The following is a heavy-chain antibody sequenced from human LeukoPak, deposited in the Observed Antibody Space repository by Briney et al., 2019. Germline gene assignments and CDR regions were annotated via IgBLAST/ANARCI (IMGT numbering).Heavy chain of an antibody. J-gene: IGHJ4*02. CDR1: GFTFSSYW. V-gene: IGHV3-7*03. Sequence: PGGSLRLSCAASGFTFSSYWMSWVRQAPGKGLEWVAHIKKDGSEKYYVDSVKGRFTISRDNAKNSLYLQMNSLRAEDTALYYCAKDTTVTTEGVYYFDYWGQGTLVTVSS. CDR3: AKDTTVTTEGVYYFDY. D-gene: IGHD4-17*01. CDR2: IKKDGSEK.